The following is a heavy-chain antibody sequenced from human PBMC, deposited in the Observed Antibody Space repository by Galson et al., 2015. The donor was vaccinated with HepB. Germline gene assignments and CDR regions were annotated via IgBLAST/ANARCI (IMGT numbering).Heavy chain of an antibody. J-gene: IGHJ6*03. CDR3: ARDPPNVDPYYYYYMDV. CDR2: ISSSGSTI. D-gene: IGHD5-12*01. Sequence: SLRLSCAAFGFTFSDYYMSWIRQAPGKGLEWVSYISSSGSTIYYADSVKGRFTISRDNAKNSLYLQMNSLRAEDTAVYYCARDPPNVDPYYYYYMDVWGKGTTVTVSS. CDR1: GFTFSDYY. V-gene: IGHV3-11*01.